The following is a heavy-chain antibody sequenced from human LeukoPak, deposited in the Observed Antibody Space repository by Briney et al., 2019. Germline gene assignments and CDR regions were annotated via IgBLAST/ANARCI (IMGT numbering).Heavy chain of an antibody. CDR1: GYTFTGYY. J-gene: IGHJ6*03. CDR3: ARLFWGAVAGKKVYYYYYMDV. V-gene: IGHV1-2*02. D-gene: IGHD6-19*01. CDR2: INPNSGGT. Sequence: ASVKVSCKASGYTFTGYYMHWVRQAPGQGLEWMGWINPNSGGTNYAQKFQGRVTMTRDTSISTAYMELSRLRSDDTAVYYCARLFWGAVAGKKVYYYYYMDVWGKGTTVTVSS.